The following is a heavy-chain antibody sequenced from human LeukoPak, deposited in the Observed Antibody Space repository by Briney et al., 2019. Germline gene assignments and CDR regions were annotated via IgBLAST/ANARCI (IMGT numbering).Heavy chain of an antibody. Sequence: PGGSLRLSCAASGFTFRSFWMSWVRQAPGKGLEWVGRIKSKTDGGTTDYAAPVKGRFTISRDDSKNTLYLQMNSLKTEDTAVYYCTTGTTNYYDSIHPGGDYWGQGTLVTVSS. V-gene: IGHV3-15*01. J-gene: IGHJ4*02. CDR1: GFTFRSFW. CDR3: TTGTTNYYDSIHPGGDY. D-gene: IGHD3-22*01. CDR2: IKSKTDGGTT.